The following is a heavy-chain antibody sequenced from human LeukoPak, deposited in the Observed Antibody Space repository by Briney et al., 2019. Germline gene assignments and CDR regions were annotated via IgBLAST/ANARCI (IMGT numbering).Heavy chain of an antibody. J-gene: IGHJ3*02. Sequence: PGGSLRLSCAASGFTFSSYSMNWVRQAPGKGLEWVSSISSSSSYIYYADSVKGRFTISRDNAKNSLYLQMNSLRAEDTAVYYCARDPARRWLQSRDAFDIWGQGTMVTVSS. CDR2: ISSSSSYI. V-gene: IGHV3-21*01. CDR3: ARDPARRWLQSRDAFDI. D-gene: IGHD5-24*01. CDR1: GFTFSSYS.